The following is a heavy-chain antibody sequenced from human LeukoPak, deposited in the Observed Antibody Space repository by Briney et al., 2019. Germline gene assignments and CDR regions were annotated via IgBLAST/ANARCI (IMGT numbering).Heavy chain of an antibody. V-gene: IGHV1-2*02. J-gene: IGHJ4*02. D-gene: IGHD6-19*01. CDR1: GYTFTGYY. CDR3: ARSQWLIDASIDY. Sequence: ASVKVPCKASGYTFTGYYMHWVRQAPGQGLEWMGWINPTSGGTKYAQKFQGRVTMTRDTSISTAYMELSRLRSDDTAVYYCARSQWLIDASIDYWGQGTLVTPSS. CDR2: INPTSGGT.